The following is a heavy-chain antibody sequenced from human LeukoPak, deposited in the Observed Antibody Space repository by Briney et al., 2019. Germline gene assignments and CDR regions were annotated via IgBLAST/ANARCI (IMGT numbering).Heavy chain of an antibody. Sequence: GGSLRLSCAASGFTFSSYSMNWVRQAPGKGLEWVSYISSSSSTIYYADSVKGRFTISRDNAKNSLYLQMNSLRAEDTAVYYCARDRFPLGELSSCFDYWGQGTLVSVSS. CDR2: ISSSSSTI. V-gene: IGHV3-48*04. D-gene: IGHD3-16*02. J-gene: IGHJ4*02. CDR1: GFTFSSYS. CDR3: ARDRFPLGELSSCFDY.